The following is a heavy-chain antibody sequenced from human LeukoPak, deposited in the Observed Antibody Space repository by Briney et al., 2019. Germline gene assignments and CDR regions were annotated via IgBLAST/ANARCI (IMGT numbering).Heavy chain of an antibody. CDR1: GFSLSTSGVG. V-gene: IGHV2-5*02. D-gene: IGHD4-23*01. Sequence: ESGPTLVKPTQTLTLTCTFSGFSLSTSGVGVGWIRQPPGKALEWLALIYWDDDKRYSPSLKSRLTITKDTSKNQVVLTMTNMDPVDTATYFCARRKVGGNSVEFDYWGQGIMVTVSS. CDR3: ARRKVGGNSVEFDY. J-gene: IGHJ4*02. CDR2: IYWDDDK.